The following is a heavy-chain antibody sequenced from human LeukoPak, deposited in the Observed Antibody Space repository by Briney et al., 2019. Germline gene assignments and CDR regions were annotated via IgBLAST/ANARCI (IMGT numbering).Heavy chain of an antibody. D-gene: IGHD3/OR15-3a*01. CDR2: INGDGSST. J-gene: IGHJ4*02. Sequence: GGSLRLSCAASGFTFSSYWMHWVRQAPGKGLVWLSRINGDGSSTSYADSVKGRFTISRDNAKNTLYLQMNGLRAEDTAVYYCARDGLGSAHAYWGQGTLVTVSS. CDR3: ARDGLGSAHAY. CDR1: GFTFSSYW. V-gene: IGHV3-74*01.